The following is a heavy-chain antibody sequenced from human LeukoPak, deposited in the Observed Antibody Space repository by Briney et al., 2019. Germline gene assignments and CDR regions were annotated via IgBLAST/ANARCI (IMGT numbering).Heavy chain of an antibody. D-gene: IGHD3-16*01. Sequence: GGSLRLSCAASGFTFSSYGMHWVRQDPGKGLEWMAVIWYDGSNKYYADSVKGRFTISRDNSKNTLYLQMNSLRAEDTAVYYCAKEGDYDYVWGSFLDYWGQGTLVTVSS. CDR3: AKEGDYDYVWGSFLDY. J-gene: IGHJ4*02. CDR1: GFTFSSYG. V-gene: IGHV3-33*06. CDR2: IWYDGSNK.